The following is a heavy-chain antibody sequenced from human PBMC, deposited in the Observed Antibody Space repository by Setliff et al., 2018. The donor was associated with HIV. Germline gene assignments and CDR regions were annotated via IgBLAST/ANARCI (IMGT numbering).Heavy chain of an antibody. D-gene: IGHD6-13*01. CDR3: ARATAAWDDAFDI. V-gene: IGHV3-21*01. Sequence: GSLRLSCAASGFTFSSYSMNWVRQAPGKGLEWVSSISSSSSYIYYADSVKGRFTISRDNAKNSLYLQMNSLRAEDTAVYYCARATAAWDDAFDIWGQGTMVTVSS. J-gene: IGHJ3*02. CDR2: ISSSSSYI. CDR1: GFTFSSYS.